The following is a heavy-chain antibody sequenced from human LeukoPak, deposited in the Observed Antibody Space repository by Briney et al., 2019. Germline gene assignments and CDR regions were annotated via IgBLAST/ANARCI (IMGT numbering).Heavy chain of an antibody. CDR1: GFTFSSYA. D-gene: IGHD3-22*01. CDR2: IYADGST. Sequence: PGGSLRLSCAASGFTFSSYAMSWVRQAPGKGLEWVAVIYADGSTYHAESVKGRFSISRHNSRNIVYLQMNSLRAEDTALYYCARDGSLPRTYFYDSSGYHAFWGQGTLVTVSS. J-gene: IGHJ4*02. V-gene: IGHV3-23*03. CDR3: ARDGSLPRTYFYDSSGYHAF.